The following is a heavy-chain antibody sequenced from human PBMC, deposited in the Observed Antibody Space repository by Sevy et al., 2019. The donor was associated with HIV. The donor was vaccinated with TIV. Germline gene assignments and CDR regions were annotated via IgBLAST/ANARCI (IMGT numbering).Heavy chain of an antibody. CDR3: AKDRVSGTYYTGDFDY. J-gene: IGHJ4*02. CDR1: GFTFSTYA. Sequence: GGSLRLSCAASGFTFSTYAMTWVRQAPGKGLEWVSVITISGGSTYYADSVKGRFIISRDNSKNNLYLQMNSLRAEDTAVYYCAKDRVSGTYYTGDFDYWGQGTLVTVSS. CDR2: ITISGGST. D-gene: IGHD3-10*01. V-gene: IGHV3-23*01.